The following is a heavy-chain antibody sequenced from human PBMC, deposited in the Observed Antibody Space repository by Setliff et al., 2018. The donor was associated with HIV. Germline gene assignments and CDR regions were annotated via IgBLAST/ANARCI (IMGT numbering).Heavy chain of an antibody. V-gene: IGHV4-59*01. J-gene: IGHJ3*02. CDR2: VYSTGST. CDR3: ARVATGPESFDI. CDR1: GASIWNYY. D-gene: IGHD3-9*01. Sequence: PSETLSLTCTVSGASIWNYYWSWIRQPPGKGLEWIGYVYSTGSTNSKSSLKSRVTISVDTSKNQFSLKLSSVTAADTAVYYCARVATGPESFDIWGQGTMVTVSS.